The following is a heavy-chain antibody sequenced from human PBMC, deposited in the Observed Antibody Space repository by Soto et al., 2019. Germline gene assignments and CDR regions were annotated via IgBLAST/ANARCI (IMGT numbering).Heavy chain of an antibody. CDR2: IKSKSDGGTT. CDR1: GFTFSDAW. D-gene: IGHD2-15*01. J-gene: IGHJ5*02. V-gene: IGHV3-15*01. CDR3: TTDLWRIAVVVGSTGYFNP. Sequence: PGGSLRLSCAASGFTFSDAWMSWVRQAPGKGLDWVGRIKSKSDGGTTEYAAPVRGRFTISRDDSKNTLYLLMNSLKTEDTAVYYCTTDLWRIAVVVGSTGYFNPWGQGT.